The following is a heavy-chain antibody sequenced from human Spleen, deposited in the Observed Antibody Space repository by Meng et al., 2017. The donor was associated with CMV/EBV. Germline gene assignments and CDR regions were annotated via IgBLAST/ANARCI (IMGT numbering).Heavy chain of an antibody. J-gene: IGHJ4*02. CDR1: NYF. Sequence: NYFRSGIRQYQGKQPEWIGNIYYSGDTKQNPSLKSRGAISVDVSKNQFSLKLGSVTAADTAVYYCAREVGAGGIVVVAAAQSRYFDYWGQGTLVTVSS. D-gene: IGHD2-15*01. CDR3: AREVGAGGIVVVAAAQSRYFDY. CDR2: IYYSGDT. V-gene: IGHV4-59*01.